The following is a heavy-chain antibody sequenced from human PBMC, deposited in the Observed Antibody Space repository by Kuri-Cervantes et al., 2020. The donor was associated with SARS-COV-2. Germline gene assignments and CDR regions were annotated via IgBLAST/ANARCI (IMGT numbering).Heavy chain of an antibody. CDR3: AKDSDPGSESSLDY. V-gene: IGHV3-43*01. CDR2: ISWDGGST. D-gene: IGHD2-15*01. CDR1: GFTFDDYT. J-gene: IGHJ4*02. Sequence: GESLKISCAASGFTFDDYTMHWVRQAPGKGLEWVSLISWDGGSTYYADSVKGRFTISRDNSKNSLYLQMNSLRTEDTALYHCAKDSDPGSESSLDYWGQGTLVTVSS.